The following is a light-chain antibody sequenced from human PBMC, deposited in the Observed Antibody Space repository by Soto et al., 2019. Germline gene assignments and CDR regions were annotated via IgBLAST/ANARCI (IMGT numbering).Light chain of an antibody. CDR1: QSVRSTY. CDR2: GAS. J-gene: IGKJ3*01. V-gene: IGKV3-20*01. CDR3: QLYDSSRFS. Sequence: EIVLTQSPGTLSSSPGERVTLSCRASQSVRSTYLAWYQQKPRQAPRLLIYGASSRATGIPDRFSGSGSGTDFTLTISSLEPEDFAVYYCQLYDSSRFSFGPGTKVDIK.